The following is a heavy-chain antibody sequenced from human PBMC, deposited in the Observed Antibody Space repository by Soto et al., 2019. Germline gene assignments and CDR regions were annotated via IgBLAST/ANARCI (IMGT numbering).Heavy chain of an antibody. Sequence: QVQLVQSGAEVKKPGASVKVSCKASGYTFSTHAMHWVRQAHGQRLEWMGWINAGNGNTKYSQKFQGRVTITRDTSASTADMELSSLRSEDTAVYYCADSFTVPAAIGYGGQGTLVTVSS. V-gene: IGHV1-3*01. CDR1: GYTFSTHA. D-gene: IGHD2-2*02. CDR3: ADSFTVPAAIGY. J-gene: IGHJ4*02. CDR2: INAGNGNT.